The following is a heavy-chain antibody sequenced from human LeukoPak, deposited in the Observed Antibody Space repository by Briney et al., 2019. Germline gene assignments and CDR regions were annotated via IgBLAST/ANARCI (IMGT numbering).Heavy chain of an antibody. J-gene: IGHJ4*02. CDR2: ISAYNGNT. CDR3: ARESRFLYYFDY. CDR1: GYTFTSYG. Sequence: ASVKVSCKASGYTFTSYGISWVRQAPGQGLEWMGWISAYNGNTNYAQKFQGRVTITADKSTSTAYMELSSLRSEDTAVYYCARESRFLYYFDYWGQGTLVTVSS. D-gene: IGHD2-21*01. V-gene: IGHV1-18*01.